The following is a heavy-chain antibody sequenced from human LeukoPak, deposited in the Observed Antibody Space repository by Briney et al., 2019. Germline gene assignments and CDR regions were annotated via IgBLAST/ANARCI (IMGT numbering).Heavy chain of an antibody. CDR3: ATIVSDSSGWYHFDH. V-gene: IGHV3-66*01. CDR2: INSGGTT. J-gene: IGHJ4*02. CDR1: GFTVSSKY. Sequence: PEGSLRLSCAASGFTVSSKYMAWVRQAPGKGLEWVSFINSGGTTNYGDSVKGRFTISRDYSKNTLNLQMNSLRDEDTAVYYCATIVSDSSGWYHFDHWGQGALVTVSS. D-gene: IGHD6-19*01.